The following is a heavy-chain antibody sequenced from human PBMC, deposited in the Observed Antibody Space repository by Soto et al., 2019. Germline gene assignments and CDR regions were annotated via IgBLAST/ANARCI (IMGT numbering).Heavy chain of an antibody. CDR3: ARASPMVRVPSRVPDYYYGMDV. CDR1: GYTFTSYD. D-gene: IGHD3-10*01. V-gene: IGHV1-8*01. Sequence: EASVKVSCKASGYTFTSYDINWVRQATGQGLEWMGWMNPNSGNTGCAQKFQGRVTMTRNTSISTAYMELSSLRSEDTAVYYCARASPMVRVPSRVPDYYYGMDVWGQGTTVTVSS. CDR2: MNPNSGNT. J-gene: IGHJ6*02.